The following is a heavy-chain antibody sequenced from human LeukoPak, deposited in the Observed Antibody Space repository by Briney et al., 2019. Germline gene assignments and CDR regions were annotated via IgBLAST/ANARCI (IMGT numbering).Heavy chain of an antibody. D-gene: IGHD3-22*01. Sequence: GGSLRLSCAASGFTFSSYWMSWVRQAPGKGLEWVAHIKQDGSEKYYVDSVKGRFTISRDNAKNSLYLQMNSLRAEDTAVYYCARDRYYYDSSGYPIYFDYWGQGTLVTVSS. CDR1: GFTFSSYW. J-gene: IGHJ4*02. CDR2: IKQDGSEK. V-gene: IGHV3-7*01. CDR3: ARDRYYYDSSGYPIYFDY.